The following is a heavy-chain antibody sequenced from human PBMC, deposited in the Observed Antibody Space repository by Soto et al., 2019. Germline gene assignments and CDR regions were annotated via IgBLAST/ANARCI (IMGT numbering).Heavy chain of an antibody. CDR3: ARSQGSSTSLEIYYYYYYGMDV. D-gene: IGHD2-2*01. CDR1: GGTFGSYA. V-gene: IGHV1-69*01. J-gene: IGHJ6*02. CDR2: IITIPGTA. Sequence: EQLVQSGAEVKKPGSSVKVSCKASGGTFGSYAISWVRQAPGQGLEWMGGIITIPGTANYAQKFQGRVTIAADESTSTAYMELSSLRSEDTAVYYCARSQGSSTSLEIYYYYYYGMDVWGQGTTVTVSS.